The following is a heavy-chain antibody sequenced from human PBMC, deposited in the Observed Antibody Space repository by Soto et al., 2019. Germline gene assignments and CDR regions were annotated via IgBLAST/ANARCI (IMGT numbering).Heavy chain of an antibody. J-gene: IGHJ6*01. CDR2: IYPGDSET. V-gene: IGHV5-51*01. CDR1: GYTFTNYW. D-gene: IGHD6-13*01. CDR3: ARRVEQQLVHTSYYYGMDV. Sequence: EVQLVQSGAEVKKPGESLKISCKGSGYTFTNYWIGWVRQMHGKGLEWMGIIYPGDSETRYSPSFQGQVTISADKSISTAYLQWSSRKASYTAMYYCARRVEQQLVHTSYYYGMDVW.